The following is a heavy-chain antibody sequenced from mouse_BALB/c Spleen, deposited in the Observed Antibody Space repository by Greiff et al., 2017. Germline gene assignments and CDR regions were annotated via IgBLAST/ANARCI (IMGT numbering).Heavy chain of an antibody. CDR2: IRLKSNNYAT. CDR3: SRHEAQAWFAF. J-gene: IGHJ3*01. V-gene: IGHV6-6*02. Sequence: EVKLMESGGGLVQPGGTMKISCVASGFTFSNYWMNWVRQSTEKGPEWVAEIRLKSNNYATHYAESVKGRFTISRDDSKSSVYLQMNNLRAEDTGRYYCSRHEAQAWFAFWGQGALVSVSA. D-gene: IGHD3-2*02. CDR1: GFTFSNYW.